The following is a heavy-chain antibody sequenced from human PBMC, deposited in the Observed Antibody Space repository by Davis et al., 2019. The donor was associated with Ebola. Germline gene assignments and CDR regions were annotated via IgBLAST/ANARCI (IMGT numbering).Heavy chain of an antibody. CDR1: GFTFSSYE. J-gene: IGHJ6*02. CDR3: ARDSVAGTDYYGMDV. V-gene: IGHV3-48*03. Sequence: GGSLRLSCAASGFTFSSYEMNWVRQAPGKGLEWVSYISSSGSTIYYADSVKGRFTISRDNAKNSLYLQMNSLRAEDTAVYYCARDSVAGTDYYGMDVWGQGTTVTVSS. D-gene: IGHD6-19*01. CDR2: ISSSGSTI.